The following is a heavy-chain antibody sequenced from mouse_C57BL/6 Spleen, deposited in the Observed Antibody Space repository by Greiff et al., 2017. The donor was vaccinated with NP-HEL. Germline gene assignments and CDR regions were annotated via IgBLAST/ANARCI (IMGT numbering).Heavy chain of an antibody. D-gene: IGHD2-2*01. CDR3: ARSEGLRGAWFAY. V-gene: IGHV1-80*01. CDR2: IYPGDGDT. J-gene: IGHJ3*01. Sequence: VQLQQSGAELVKPGASVKISCKASGYAFSSYWMNWVQQRPGKGLEWIGQIYPGDGDTNYNGKFKGQATLTADKSSSTAYMQLSSLTSEDSAVYFCARSEGLRGAWFAYWGQGTLVTVSA. CDR1: GYAFSSYW.